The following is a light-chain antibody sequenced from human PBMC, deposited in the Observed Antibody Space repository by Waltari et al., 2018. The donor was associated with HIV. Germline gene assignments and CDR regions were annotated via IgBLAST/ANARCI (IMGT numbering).Light chain of an antibody. J-gene: IGKJ4*01. V-gene: IGKV4-1*01. CDR3: QQYYSTPLT. CDR2: WAS. CDR1: QSVLYSSNNKNY. Sequence: DIVMTQSPDSLAVSLGERATINCKSSQSVLYSSNNKNYLAWYQQKPGQPPKLLIYWASTRESGVPDRCSSSGSGTDFTLTISSLQAEDVAVYYCQQYYSTPLTFGGGTKVEIK.